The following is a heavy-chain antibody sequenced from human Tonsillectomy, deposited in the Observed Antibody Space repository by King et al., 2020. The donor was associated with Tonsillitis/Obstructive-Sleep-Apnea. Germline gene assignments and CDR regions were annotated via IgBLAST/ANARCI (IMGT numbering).Heavy chain of an antibody. CDR2: FDPEDGET. CDR1: GYTLTELS. V-gene: IGHV1-24*01. D-gene: IGHD3-10*01. J-gene: IGHJ4*02. Sequence: QLVQSGAEVKKPGASVKVSCKVYGYTLTELSMHWVRQAPGKGLEWMGGFDPEDGETISAQKFQGRVTTTPATSTDTAYMELSSLRLEDKAVYYCATAGDVGRRDYYFDYWGQGTLVTVSS. CDR3: ATAGDVGRRDYYFDY.